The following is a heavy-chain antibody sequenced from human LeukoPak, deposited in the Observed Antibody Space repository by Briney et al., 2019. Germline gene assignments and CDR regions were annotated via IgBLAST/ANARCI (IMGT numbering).Heavy chain of an antibody. CDR3: AKEGHSSAWIGVIDY. V-gene: IGHV3-30*04. CDR2: ISFDGKTQ. D-gene: IGHD6-25*01. Sequence: GRSLRLSCAASGFTFSRYSMHWVRQAPGKGLAWVAVISFDGKTQVYGDSVKGRFTISRDNSKNTLYLQMNSLRAEDTAVYYCAKEGHSSAWIGVIDYWGQGTLVTVSS. CDR1: GFTFSRYS. J-gene: IGHJ4*02.